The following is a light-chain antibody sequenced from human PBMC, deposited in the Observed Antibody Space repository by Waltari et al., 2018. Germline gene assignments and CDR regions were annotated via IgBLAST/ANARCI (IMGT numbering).Light chain of an antibody. CDR2: KTF. CDR1: QSVSRW. Sequence: IQMTQSPSTLSASVGDRVTMTCRTSQSVSRWSTWYQQKPVKAPKLLIYKTFTLESGVPSCVSGSGSATEFSLTISSLQPDDFATYYCQHYITYSWTFGQGTKLEIK. CDR3: QHYITYSWT. J-gene: IGKJ1*01. V-gene: IGKV1-5*03.